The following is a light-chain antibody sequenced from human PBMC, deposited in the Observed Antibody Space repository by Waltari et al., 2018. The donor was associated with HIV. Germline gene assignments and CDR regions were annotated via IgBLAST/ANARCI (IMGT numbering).Light chain of an antibody. CDR1: SANTGAGDD. CDR2: NNN. V-gene: IGLV1-40*01. J-gene: IGLJ3*02. CDR3: QSYDNSLNGWV. Sequence: QSTLTQPPSVSGAPGQWVTISCTGSSANTGAGDDVQWFQQVPGTAPKPLIYNNNDRPSGVPDRFSGSKSGTSASLAITGLQAEDESDYYCQSYDNSLNGWVFGGGTKLTVL.